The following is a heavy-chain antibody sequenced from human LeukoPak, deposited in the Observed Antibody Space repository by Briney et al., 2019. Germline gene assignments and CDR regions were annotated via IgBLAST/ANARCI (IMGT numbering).Heavy chain of an antibody. V-gene: IGHV3-74*01. CDR2: VSPDGNLA. CDR1: GFTLSSSW. CDR3: ARDLSFSPDH. Sequence: GGSLRLSCAGSGFTLSSSWMHWVRQAPGKGPVWVAHVSPDGNLANYADSVKGRFIISGDNAKNTLFLQMNSLRAEDTAVYYCARDLSFSPDHWGQGTLVTVSS. J-gene: IGHJ4*02.